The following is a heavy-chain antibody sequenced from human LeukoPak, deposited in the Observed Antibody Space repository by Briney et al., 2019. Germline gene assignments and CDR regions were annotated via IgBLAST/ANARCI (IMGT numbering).Heavy chain of an antibody. D-gene: IGHD6-19*01. Sequence: GGSLRLSWAASGFTFSNAWMSWVRQAPGKGLEWVGRIKSKTDGGTTDYAAPVKGRFTISRDDSKNTLYLQMNSLKTEDTAVYYCTTQQWLAQQRDYWGQGTLVTVSS. CDR2: IKSKTDGGTT. CDR1: GFTFSNAW. J-gene: IGHJ4*02. V-gene: IGHV3-15*01. CDR3: TTQQWLAQQRDY.